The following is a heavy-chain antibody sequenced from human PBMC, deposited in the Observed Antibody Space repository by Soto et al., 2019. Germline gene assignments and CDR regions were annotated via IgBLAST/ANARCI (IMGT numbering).Heavy chain of an antibody. Sequence: QVQLQESGPGLVKPSQTLSLTCTVSGGSISSGDYYWSWIRQPPGKGLEWIGYIYYSGSTYYNPSLKSRVTISVDTSKNQFSLKLSSVTAADTAVYYCARGRGYCSSTSCYGYFDYWGQGTLVTVSS. D-gene: IGHD2-2*01. CDR3: ARGRGYCSSTSCYGYFDY. CDR2: IYYSGST. CDR1: GGSISSGDYY. V-gene: IGHV4-30-4*01. J-gene: IGHJ4*02.